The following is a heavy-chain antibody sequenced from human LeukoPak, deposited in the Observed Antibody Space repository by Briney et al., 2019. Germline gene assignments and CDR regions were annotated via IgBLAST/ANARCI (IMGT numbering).Heavy chain of an antibody. J-gene: IGHJ4*02. CDR2: IIPIFGTA. Sequence: ASVKVSCKASGGTFSSYAISCVRQAPGQGLEWMGGIIPIFGTANYAQKFQGRVTITTDESTSTAYMELSSLRSEDTAVYYCARDADDYSNYLYFDYWGQGTLVTVSS. D-gene: IGHD4-11*01. V-gene: IGHV1-69*05. CDR1: GGTFSSYA. CDR3: ARDADDYSNYLYFDY.